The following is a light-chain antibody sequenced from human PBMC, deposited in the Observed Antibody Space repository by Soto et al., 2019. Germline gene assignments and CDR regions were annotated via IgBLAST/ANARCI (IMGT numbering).Light chain of an antibody. CDR1: QSISSN. CDR2: DAS. V-gene: IGKV3-11*01. J-gene: IGKJ5*01. CDR3: QQRSNA. Sequence: VLTQSPATLSLSPGERAALSCRASQSISSNLAWYQQKPGQAPRLLIYDASNRASGIPARFSGSGSGTDFTLTISSLEPEDFAVYYCQQRSNAFGQGTRLEIK.